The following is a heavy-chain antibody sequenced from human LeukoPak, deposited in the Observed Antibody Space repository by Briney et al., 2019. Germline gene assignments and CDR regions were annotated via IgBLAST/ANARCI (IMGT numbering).Heavy chain of an antibody. D-gene: IGHD2-2*01. CDR3: ARDLSGYCSSTSCMGY. J-gene: IGHJ4*02. V-gene: IGHV1-18*01. CDR1: GYTFTSYG. Sequence: ASVKVSCKASGYTFTSYGVSWVRQAPGQGLEWMGWISAYNGNTNYAQKFQGRVTMTKDTSTSTAFMELRSLRSDDTAVYYRARDLSGYCSSTSCMGYWGQGTLVTVSS. CDR2: ISAYNGNT.